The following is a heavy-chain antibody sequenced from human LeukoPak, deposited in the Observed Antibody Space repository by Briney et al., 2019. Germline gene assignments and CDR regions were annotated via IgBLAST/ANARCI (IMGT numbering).Heavy chain of an antibody. CDR3: AGRGTGTTLAFDY. J-gene: IGHJ4*01. V-gene: IGHV5-51*01. CDR1: GYSFTSYW. Sequence: GESLKISCKGSGYSFTSYWIGWVRQMPGKGLEWMGIIYPADSDTRYSPSFQGQVTISVDKSISTAYLQWSSLKASDTAIYYCAGRGTGTTLAFDYWGQEPWSPSPQ. D-gene: IGHD1-1*01. CDR2: IYPADSDT.